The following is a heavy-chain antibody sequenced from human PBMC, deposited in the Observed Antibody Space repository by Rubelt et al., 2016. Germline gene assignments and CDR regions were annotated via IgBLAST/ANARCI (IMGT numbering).Heavy chain of an antibody. CDR1: GYTFTSYA. J-gene: IGHJ4*02. V-gene: IGHV1-3*01. D-gene: IGHD2-8*01. CDR3: ARAQRIRLLMVYAPTFDY. CDR2: INAGNGNT. Sequence: QVQLVQSGAEVKKPGASVKVSCKDSGYTFTSYAMHWVRQAPGQRLEWMGWINAGNGNTKYSQKFQGRVTITRDTSASTAYMELSSLRSEDTAVYYCARAQRIRLLMVYAPTFDYWGQGTLVTVSS.